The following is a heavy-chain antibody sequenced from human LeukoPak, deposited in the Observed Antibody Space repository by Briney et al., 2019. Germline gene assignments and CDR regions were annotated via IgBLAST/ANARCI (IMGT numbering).Heavy chain of an antibody. CDR1: GFTFSSYW. CDR2: IKQDGSEK. D-gene: IGHD6-19*01. Sequence: GGSLRLSCAASGFTFSSYWMSWVRQAPGKGLEWVANIKQDGSEKYYVDSVKGRFTISRDNAKNSLYLQMNSLRAEDTAVYYCARDTWVAGPDYYYYYYMDVWGKGTTVTVSS. V-gene: IGHV3-7*01. CDR3: ARDTWVAGPDYYYYYYMDV. J-gene: IGHJ6*03.